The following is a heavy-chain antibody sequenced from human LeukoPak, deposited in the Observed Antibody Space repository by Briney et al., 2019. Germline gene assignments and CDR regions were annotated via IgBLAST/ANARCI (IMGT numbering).Heavy chain of an antibody. Sequence: HGESLKISCKGSGYSFTSYWISWVRQMPGKGLEWMGRIDPSDSYTNYSPSFEDHVTISADKSISTAYLHWSSLKASDTAIYYCASPGDDAFQIWGQGTMVTVSS. CDR2: IDPSDSYT. CDR1: GYSFTSYW. CDR3: ASPGDDAFQI. D-gene: IGHD3-10*01. J-gene: IGHJ3*02. V-gene: IGHV5-10-1*01.